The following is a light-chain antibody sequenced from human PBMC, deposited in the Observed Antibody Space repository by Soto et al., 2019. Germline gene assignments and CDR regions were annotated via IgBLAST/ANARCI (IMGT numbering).Light chain of an antibody. J-gene: IGKJ1*01. CDR1: QTISSW. V-gene: IGKV1-39*01. CDR2: AAS. Sequence: DIQMTQSPSTLSASVGDRVTITCRASQTISSWLAWYQQKPGKVPKLLIYAASSLQGGVPSRFSGSGSGTDFTLTISSLQPEDFATYYCQQSFSAPWTFGQGTKVDI. CDR3: QQSFSAPWT.